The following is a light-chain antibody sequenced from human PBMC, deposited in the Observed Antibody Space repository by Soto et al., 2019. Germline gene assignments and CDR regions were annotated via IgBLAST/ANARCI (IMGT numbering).Light chain of an antibody. CDR3: QHYNKLPLT. J-gene: IGKJ4*01. CDR1: QSVSSN. CDR2: GAY. Sequence: EIVLTQSPATLSVSPGERATLSCRASQSVSSNLAWYQQKPGQAPRLVIYGAYTRATGIPARFSGSGSGTEFTLTISSLQSEDFAVHYCQHYNKLPLTFGGGAKVEIK. V-gene: IGKV3-15*01.